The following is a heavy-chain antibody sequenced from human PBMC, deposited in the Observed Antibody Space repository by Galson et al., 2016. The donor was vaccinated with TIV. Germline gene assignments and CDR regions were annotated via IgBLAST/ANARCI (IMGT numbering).Heavy chain of an antibody. CDR3: AKVPSSGFSYYYGWDV. CDR2: ISGSGATT. V-gene: IGHV3-23*01. CDR1: GFTFSSHA. D-gene: IGHD3-10*01. J-gene: IGHJ6*02. Sequence: SLRLSCAASGFTFSSHAMTWVRQAPGKGLEWVSAISGSGATTRYADSVKGRFTISRDNSKNTLYGQMNSLRAEETAVYYCAKVPSSGFSYYYGWDVWGQGTTVTVS.